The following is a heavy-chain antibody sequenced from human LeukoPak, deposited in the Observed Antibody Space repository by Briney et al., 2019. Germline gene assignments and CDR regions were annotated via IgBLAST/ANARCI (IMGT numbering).Heavy chain of an antibody. V-gene: IGHV4-59*08. Sequence: SETLSLTCTVSGGSISGYYWSWIRQSPGKGLVWIGYMYYSGSTNYNPSLESRITISIDMSNNQFSLTLSSVTVADTALYYCARHFTYYYDSSGYPRDAFDIWGQGTMVTVSS. CDR2: MYYSGST. CDR1: GGSISGYY. CDR3: ARHFTYYYDSSGYPRDAFDI. D-gene: IGHD3-22*01. J-gene: IGHJ3*02.